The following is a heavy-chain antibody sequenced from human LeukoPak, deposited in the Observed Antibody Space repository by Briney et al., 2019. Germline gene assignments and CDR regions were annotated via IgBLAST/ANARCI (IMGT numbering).Heavy chain of an antibody. Sequence: SETLSLTCTVSGGSISSYYWRWIGQPPGKGLEWIGYIYYSGSTNYNPSLKSRVTISVDTSKNQFSLKLSSVTAADTAVYYCARTDDYDSSGYYSDAFDIWGQGTMVTVSS. CDR1: GGSISSYY. V-gene: IGHV4-59*01. D-gene: IGHD3-22*01. J-gene: IGHJ3*02. CDR2: IYYSGST. CDR3: ARTDDYDSSGYYSDAFDI.